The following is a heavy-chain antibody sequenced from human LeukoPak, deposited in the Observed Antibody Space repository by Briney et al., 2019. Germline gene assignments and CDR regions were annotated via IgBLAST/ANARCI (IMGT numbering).Heavy chain of an antibody. CDR3: AKDLYTVTTLTLDY. J-gene: IGHJ4*02. V-gene: IGHV3-23*01. CDR1: GFTFTTYG. D-gene: IGHD4-17*01. CDR2: VSASGAGT. Sequence: GGSLRLSCAASGFTFTTYGMSWVRQAPGKGLEWVSTVSASGAGTHHADSVKGRFTISKDKSKNTVYLQMNGLKAEDTALYYCAKDLYTVTTLTLDYWGQGTLVTVSS.